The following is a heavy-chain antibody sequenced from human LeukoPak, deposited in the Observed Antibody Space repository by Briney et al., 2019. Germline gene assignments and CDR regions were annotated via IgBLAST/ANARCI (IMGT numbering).Heavy chain of an antibody. J-gene: IGHJ4*02. CDR1: GGSISSYY. Sequence: PSETLSLTCTVSGGSISSYYWSWLRQPPGKGLEWIGYIYYSGSTNYNPSLKSRVTISVDTSKNQFSLKLSSVTAADTAVYYCARVPYGPVTGLFDYWGQGTLVTVSS. D-gene: IGHD4-11*01. CDR3: ARVPYGPVTGLFDY. CDR2: IYYSGST. V-gene: IGHV4-59*01.